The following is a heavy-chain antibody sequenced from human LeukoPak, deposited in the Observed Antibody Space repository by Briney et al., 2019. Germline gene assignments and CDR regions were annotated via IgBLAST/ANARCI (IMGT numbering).Heavy chain of an antibody. D-gene: IGHD2-2*01. J-gene: IGHJ5*02. CDR3: ARAKSQDCSIVNCQEWFDP. CDR1: GYSFTAYY. Sequence: ASVKVSCKASGYSFTAYYINWVRQAPGQGLEWMGWLNPNSGGTNYAQKFQGRVTMTRDTSISTAYMEVSRLRSDDTAVYYCARAKSQDCSIVNCQEWFDPGGQGTLVTVSS. CDR2: LNPNSGGT. V-gene: IGHV1-2*02.